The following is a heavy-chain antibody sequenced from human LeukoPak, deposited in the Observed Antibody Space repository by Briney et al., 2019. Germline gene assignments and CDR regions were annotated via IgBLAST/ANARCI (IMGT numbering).Heavy chain of an antibody. CDR1: GYTFTGYY. Sequence: SVKVSCKASGYTFTGYYMHWVRQAPGQGLEWMGGIIPIFGTANYAQKFQGRVTITADESTSTAYMELSSLRSEDTAVYYCAREFGYYDSSGYYSSYFDYWGQGTLVTVSS. D-gene: IGHD3-22*01. CDR2: IIPIFGTA. J-gene: IGHJ4*02. CDR3: AREFGYYDSSGYYSSYFDY. V-gene: IGHV1-69*13.